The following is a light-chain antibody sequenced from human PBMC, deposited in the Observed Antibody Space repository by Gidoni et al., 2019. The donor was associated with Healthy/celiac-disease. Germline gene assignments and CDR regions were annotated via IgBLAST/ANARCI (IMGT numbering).Light chain of an antibody. Sequence: NFMLPQPHSVSESPGKTVTISCPRSSGSIASNYVQWYQQRPGSSPTTVIYDDNHRPAGVPDRFSGSIDSSSNSASLTISGLKTEDEADSYCQSYDSSNQVFGGGTKLTVL. CDR3: QSYDSSNQV. J-gene: IGLJ3*02. V-gene: IGLV6-57*01. CDR2: DDN. CDR1: SGSIASNY.